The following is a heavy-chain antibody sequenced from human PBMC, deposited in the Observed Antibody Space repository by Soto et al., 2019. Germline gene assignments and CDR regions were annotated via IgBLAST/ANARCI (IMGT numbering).Heavy chain of an antibody. J-gene: IGHJ6*02. CDR2: INHSGST. D-gene: IGHD3-10*01. Sequence: SETLSLTCAVYGGSFSGYYWSWIRQPPGKGLEWIGEINHSGSTNYNPSLKSRVTISVDTSKNQFSLKLSSVTAADTAVYYCARALLWFGDLDVWGQGTTVTV. CDR1: GGSFSGYY. CDR3: ARALLWFGDLDV. V-gene: IGHV4-34*01.